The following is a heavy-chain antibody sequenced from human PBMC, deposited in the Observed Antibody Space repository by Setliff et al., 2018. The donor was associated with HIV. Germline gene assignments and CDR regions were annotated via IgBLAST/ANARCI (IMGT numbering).Heavy chain of an antibody. Sequence: SETLSLTCTVSGDSIDRSNFFWTWIRQHPGKGLEWIGYIYYSGSATYNPSLKSQASISVDISRNEFSLKLSSVTAADTAVYFCARGGAFCGRDSCYYLDYWGQGNPVTVSS. J-gene: IGHJ4*02. CDR1: GDSIDRSNFF. CDR2: IYYSGSA. CDR3: ARGGAFCGRDSCYYLDY. D-gene: IGHD2-21*02. V-gene: IGHV4-31*01.